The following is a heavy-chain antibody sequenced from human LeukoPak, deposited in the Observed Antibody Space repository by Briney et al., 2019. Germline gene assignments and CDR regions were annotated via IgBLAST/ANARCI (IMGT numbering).Heavy chain of an antibody. CDR1: GYTLTELS. CDR2: FDPEDGVT. V-gene: IGHV1-24*01. D-gene: IGHD1-26*01. Sequence: ASVKVSCKVSGYTLTELSMHWVRQAPGKGLEWMGGFDPEDGVTIYAQKFQGRVTMTEDTSTDTAYMELSSLRSEDTAVYYCATERREWVPPAFDIWGQGTMVTVSS. CDR3: ATERREWVPPAFDI. J-gene: IGHJ3*02.